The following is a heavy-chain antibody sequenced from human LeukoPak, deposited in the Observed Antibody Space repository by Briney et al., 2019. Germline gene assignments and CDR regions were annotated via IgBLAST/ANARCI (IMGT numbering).Heavy chain of an antibody. V-gene: IGHV4-59*12. J-gene: IGHJ4*02. CDR1: GGSISSYY. Sequence: PSETLSLTCTVSGGSISSYYWSWIRQPPGKGLEWIGHIYYSGSTNYNPSLKSRVTISVDTSKNQFSLNLNSVTAADTAMFYCARLYGNFQNYYDYWGQGTLVAVSS. D-gene: IGHD1-7*01. CDR2: IYYSGST. CDR3: ARLYGNFQNYYDY.